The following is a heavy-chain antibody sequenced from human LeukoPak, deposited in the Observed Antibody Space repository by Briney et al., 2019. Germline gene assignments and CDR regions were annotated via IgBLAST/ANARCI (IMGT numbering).Heavy chain of an antibody. CDR3: ASYGSGSYRGNYYYYYMDV. CDR2: ISGSGGST. CDR1: GFTFSSYA. J-gene: IGHJ6*03. D-gene: IGHD3-10*01. V-gene: IGHV3-23*01. Sequence: GGSLRLSCAASGFTFSSYAMSWVRQAPGKGLEWVSAISGSGGSTYYADSVKGRFTISRDNSKNTLYLQMNSLRAEDTAVYYCASYGSGSYRGNYYYYYMDVWGKGTTVTVSS.